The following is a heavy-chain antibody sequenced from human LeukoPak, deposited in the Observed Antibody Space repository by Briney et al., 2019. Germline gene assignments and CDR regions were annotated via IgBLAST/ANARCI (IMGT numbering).Heavy chain of an antibody. CDR1: GFTFSSYS. D-gene: IGHD3-9*01. CDR2: ISSSSSYI. V-gene: IGHV3-21*04. J-gene: IGHJ4*02. Sequence: GGSLRLSCAASGFTFSSYSMNWVRQAPGKGLEWVSSISSSSSYIYYADSVKGRFTISRDNAKNSLYLQMNSLRAEDTAVYYCAKDPHYDILTGYQDYWGQGTLVTVSS. CDR3: AKDPHYDILTGYQDY.